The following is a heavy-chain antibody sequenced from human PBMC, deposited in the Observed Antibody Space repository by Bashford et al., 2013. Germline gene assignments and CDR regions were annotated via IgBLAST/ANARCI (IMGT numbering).Heavy chain of an antibody. D-gene: IGHD6-19*01. CDR1: GYTFTSYY. CDR2: IDPNSGGT. J-gene: IGHJ4*02. Sequence: ASVKVSCKASGYTFTSYYMHWLRQAPGHGLEWMGRIDPNSGGTSYALNFQGWVTFTRDTSINTVYMELTGLRSDNTAVYYCARTSSGWDLNFDYWGQGSLVTVSS. V-gene: IGHV1-2*04. CDR3: ARTSSGWDLNFDY.